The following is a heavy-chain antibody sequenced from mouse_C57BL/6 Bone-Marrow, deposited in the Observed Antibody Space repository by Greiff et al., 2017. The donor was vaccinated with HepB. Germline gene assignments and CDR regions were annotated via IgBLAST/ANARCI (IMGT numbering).Heavy chain of an antibody. CDR1: GFSLTSYG. CDR2: IWGVGST. CDR3: AIIYYDYDGYYAMDY. V-gene: IGHV2-6*01. D-gene: IGHD2-4*01. Sequence: VQLVESGPGLVAPSQSLSITCTVSGFSLTSYGVDWVRQSPGKGLEWLGVIWGVGSTNYNSALKSRLSISKDNSKRQVFLKMNSLQTDDTAMYYCAIIYYDYDGYYAMDYWGQGTSVTVSS. J-gene: IGHJ4*01.